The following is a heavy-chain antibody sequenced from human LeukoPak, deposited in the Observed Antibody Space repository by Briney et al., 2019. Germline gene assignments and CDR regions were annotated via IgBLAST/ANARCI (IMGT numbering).Heavy chain of an antibody. CDR3: AKETGGRQGLDY. J-gene: IGHJ4*02. D-gene: IGHD3-10*01. CDR1: GFTFSSYG. V-gene: IGHV3-30*02. CDR2: IRYDGSNK. Sequence: PGGSLRLSCAASGFTFSSYGMHWVRQAPGKGLEWVAFIRYDGSNKYYADSVKGRFTISRDNSKNTPYLQMNSLRAEDTAVYYCAKETGGRQGLDYWGQGTLVTVSS.